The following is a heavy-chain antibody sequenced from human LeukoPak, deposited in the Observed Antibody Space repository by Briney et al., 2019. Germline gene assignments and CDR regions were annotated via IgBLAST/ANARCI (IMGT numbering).Heavy chain of an antibody. Sequence: SETLSLTCTVSGGSISSSSYYWGWIRQPPGNGLEWIGSIYHSGSTYYNPSLKSRVTISVDTSKNQFSLKLSSVTAADTAVYFCARAYRSSWYANWFDPWGQGTLVTVSS. J-gene: IGHJ5*02. V-gene: IGHV4-39*07. D-gene: IGHD6-13*01. CDR2: IYHSGST. CDR3: ARAYRSSWYANWFDP. CDR1: GGSISSSSYY.